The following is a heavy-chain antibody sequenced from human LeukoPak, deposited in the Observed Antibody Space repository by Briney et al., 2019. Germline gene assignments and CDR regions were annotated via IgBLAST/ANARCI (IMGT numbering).Heavy chain of an antibody. V-gene: IGHV3-73*01. J-gene: IGHJ4*02. CDR2: IRSKANSYAT. CDR1: GFTFSGSA. CDR3: TRPSDDYVWGSYRGLDY. Sequence: GGSLRLSCAASGFTFSGSAMHWVRQASGKGPEWVGRIRSKANSYATAYAASVKGRFTISRDDSKNTAYLQMNSLKTEDTAVYYCTRPSDDYVWGSYRGLDYWGQGTLVTVSS. D-gene: IGHD3-16*02.